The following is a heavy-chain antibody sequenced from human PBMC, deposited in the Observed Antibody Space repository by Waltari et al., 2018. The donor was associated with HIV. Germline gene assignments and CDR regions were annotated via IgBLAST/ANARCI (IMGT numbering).Heavy chain of an antibody. CDR3: ARHVRVLQPTVAIGGMDV. V-gene: IGHV5-51*01. D-gene: IGHD2-21*01. Sequence: EVHLEQSGAEVKKPGESLKISCKASGYTFTTYWIGWVRQMPGKGLEWMGSIYPGDSDTRYSPSFQGQVTISADKSITTVYLQWSTLKASDTAIYYCARHVRVLQPTVAIGGMDVWDQGTSVTVSS. J-gene: IGHJ6*02. CDR2: IYPGDSDT. CDR1: GYTFTTYW.